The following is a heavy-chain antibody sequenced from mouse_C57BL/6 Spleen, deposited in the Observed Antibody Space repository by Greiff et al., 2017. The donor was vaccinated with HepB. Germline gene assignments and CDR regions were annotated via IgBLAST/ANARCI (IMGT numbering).Heavy chain of an antibody. CDR1: GYTFTDYE. Sequence: QVQLQQSGAELVRPGASVTLSCKASGYTFTDYEMHWVKQTPVHGLEWIGAIDPETGGTAYNQKFKGKATLTADKSSSTAYMELRSLTSEDSAVYYCARSAGVDAMDYWGQGTSVTVSS. CDR3: ARSAGVDAMDY. V-gene: IGHV1-15*01. J-gene: IGHJ4*01. CDR2: IDPETGGT. D-gene: IGHD1-3*01.